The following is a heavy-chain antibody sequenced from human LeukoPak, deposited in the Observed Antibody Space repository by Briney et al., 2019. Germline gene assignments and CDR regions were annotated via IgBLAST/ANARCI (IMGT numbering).Heavy chain of an antibody. J-gene: IGHJ5*02. Sequence: SETLSLTCTVSGGSISSSSYYWGWIRQPPGKGLEWIGSIYYSGSTYYNPSLKSRVTISVDTSKNQFSLKLSSVTAADTAVYYCARHWGSHVDFWSGYYKRPSSWFDPWGQGTLVTVSS. CDR2: IYYSGST. D-gene: IGHD3-3*01. CDR3: ARHWGSHVDFWSGYYKRPSSWFDP. CDR1: GGSISSSSYY. V-gene: IGHV4-39*01.